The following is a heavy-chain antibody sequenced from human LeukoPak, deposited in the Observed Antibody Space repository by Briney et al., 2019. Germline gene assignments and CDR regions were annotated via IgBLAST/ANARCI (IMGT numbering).Heavy chain of an antibody. D-gene: IGHD2-15*01. J-gene: IGHJ6*02. CDR1: GDTFTSYG. Sequence: ASVKVSCKASGDTFTSYGISWVRQAPGQGLEWMGWIIAYNGNTNYAQKLQGRVTMTTDTSTSTAYMELRSLRSDDTAVYYCARDNCSGGSCYYYYYGMDVWGQGTTVTVSS. CDR3: ARDNCSGGSCYYYYYGMDV. CDR2: IIAYNGNT. V-gene: IGHV1-18*01.